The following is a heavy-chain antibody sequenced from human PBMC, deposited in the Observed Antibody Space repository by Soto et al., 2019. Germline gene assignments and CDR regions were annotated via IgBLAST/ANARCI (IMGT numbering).Heavy chain of an antibody. Sequence: QPGGSLRLSCTASGFAVRLNYMTWVRQAPGKGLEWVSLIYSGGDTAYADSVKGRFTISRHTSQNTLYLQMNSLRAEDTAVYYCARKTDSIPSGGDVWGKGTAVTVSS. CDR3: ARKTDSIPSGGDV. CDR1: GFAVRLNY. J-gene: IGHJ6*04. V-gene: IGHV3-53*04. D-gene: IGHD3-10*01. CDR2: IYSGGDT.